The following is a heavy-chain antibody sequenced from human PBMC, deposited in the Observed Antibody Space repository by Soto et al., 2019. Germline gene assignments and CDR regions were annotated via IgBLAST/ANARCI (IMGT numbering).Heavy chain of an antibody. CDR3: TTKYRSRWVGYYYYGMDV. D-gene: IGHD1-1*01. J-gene: IGHJ6*04. CDR1: GFTFSNAW. CDR2: IKSKTDGGTT. V-gene: IGHV3-15*07. Sequence: PGGSLRLSCAASGFTFSNAWMNWVRQAPGKGLEWVGRIKSKTDGGTTDYAAPVKGRFTISRDDSKNTLYLQMNSLKTEDTAVYYCTTKYRSRWVGYYYYGMDVWGKGTTVTVSS.